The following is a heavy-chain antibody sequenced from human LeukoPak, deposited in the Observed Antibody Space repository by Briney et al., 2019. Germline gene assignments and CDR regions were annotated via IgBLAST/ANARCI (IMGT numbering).Heavy chain of an antibody. V-gene: IGHV3-11*04. CDR1: GFTFNDYY. Sequence: GGSLRLSCAASGFTFNDYYMSWIRQAPGKGLEWVSYISSSGSTIYYADSVKGRFTISRDNSNNTLYLQMNSLRPEDTAVYYCAKDRVLRYFDWLFDLDYWGQGTLVTVSS. J-gene: IGHJ4*02. CDR3: AKDRVLRYFDWLFDLDY. CDR2: ISSSGSTI. D-gene: IGHD3-9*01.